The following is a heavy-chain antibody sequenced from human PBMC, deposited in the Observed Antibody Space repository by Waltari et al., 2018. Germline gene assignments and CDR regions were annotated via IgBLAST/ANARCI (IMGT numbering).Heavy chain of an antibody. Sequence: QLQLQESGPGLVKPSETLSLTCTVSGGSISSSSYYWGWIRQPPGKGLEWIGSMDYSGSTSYNPSLKSRVTISVDTSKNQFSLKVSSVTAADTAVYYCARVARHDYGGNSIDYWGQGTLVTVSS. J-gene: IGHJ4*02. CDR3: ARVARHDYGGNSIDY. V-gene: IGHV4-39*01. CDR2: MDYSGST. CDR1: GGSISSSSYY. D-gene: IGHD4-17*01.